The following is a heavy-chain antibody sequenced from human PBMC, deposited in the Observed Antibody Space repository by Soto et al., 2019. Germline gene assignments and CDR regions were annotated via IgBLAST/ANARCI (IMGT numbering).Heavy chain of an antibody. J-gene: IGHJ4*02. CDR2: ISNDGNRQ. Sequence: GGSLRLSCVASGFSFSSQAMHWVRQAPGKGLEWVAAISNDGNRQLYADSVMGRFTISRDNSKNTVYLQMNSLRAEDTAVYYCAKIESRFFYDSTGYYPFDYWGQGTLVTVSS. CDR1: GFSFSSQA. V-gene: IGHV3-30-3*02. D-gene: IGHD3-22*01. CDR3: AKIESRFFYDSTGYYPFDY.